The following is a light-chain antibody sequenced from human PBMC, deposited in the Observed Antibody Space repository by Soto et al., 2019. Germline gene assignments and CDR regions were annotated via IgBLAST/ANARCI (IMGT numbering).Light chain of an antibody. V-gene: IGLV2-14*01. CDR3: CSYKSSNALV. CDR2: EVT. Sequence: QSALTQPASVSGSPGQSITISCTGTSSDVGGYKFVSWFQQHPGKAPKLMIYEVTSRPSGVSHRFSGSKSGTTASLTISGLRAEDEAEYYCCSYKSSNALVFGGGTKVTVL. J-gene: IGLJ1*01. CDR1: SSDVGGYKF.